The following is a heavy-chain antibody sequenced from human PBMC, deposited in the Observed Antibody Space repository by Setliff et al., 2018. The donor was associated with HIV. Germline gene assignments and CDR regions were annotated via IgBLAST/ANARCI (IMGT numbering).Heavy chain of an antibody. CDR3: ARGTTVVMGDDVDNYHYSYLDV. Sequence: ASVKVSCKASGGTFSSYAISWVRQAPGQGIEWMGRIYPSSGGTNFAQKFRGRVTMTRDTSISTAYMELSRLTSDDTAMYYCARGTTVVMGDDVDNYHYSYLDVWGKGTTVTSP. J-gene: IGHJ6*03. CDR2: IYPSSGGT. V-gene: IGHV1-2*06. D-gene: IGHD4-17*01. CDR1: GGTFSSYA.